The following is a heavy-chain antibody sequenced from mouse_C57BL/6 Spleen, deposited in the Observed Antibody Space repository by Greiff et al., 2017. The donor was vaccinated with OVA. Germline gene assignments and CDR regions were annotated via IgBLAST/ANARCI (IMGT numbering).Heavy chain of an antibody. CDR3: ARGDYGSSYDYAMDY. CDR2: ISNLAYSI. Sequence: EVKLMESGGGLVQPGGSLKLSCAASGFTFSDYGMAWVRQAPRKGPEWVAFISNLAYSIYYADTVTGRFTISRENAKNTLYLEMSSLRSEDTAMYYCARGDYGSSYDYAMDYWGQGTSVTVSS. V-gene: IGHV5-15*01. J-gene: IGHJ4*01. CDR1: GFTFSDYG. D-gene: IGHD1-1*01.